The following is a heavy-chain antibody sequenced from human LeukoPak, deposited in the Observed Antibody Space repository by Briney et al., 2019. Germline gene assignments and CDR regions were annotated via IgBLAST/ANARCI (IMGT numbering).Heavy chain of an antibody. CDR2: ISYDGSNK. J-gene: IGHJ4*02. D-gene: IGHD3-22*01. CDR1: GFTFSSYA. CDR3: ANFGGDSSGYYYPLDY. Sequence: GGSLRLSCAASGFTFSSYAMHWVRQAPGKGLEWVAVISYDGSNKYYADSVKGRFTISRDNSKNTLYLQMNSLRAEDTAVYYCANFGGDSSGYYYPLDYWGQGTLVTVSS. V-gene: IGHV3-30*04.